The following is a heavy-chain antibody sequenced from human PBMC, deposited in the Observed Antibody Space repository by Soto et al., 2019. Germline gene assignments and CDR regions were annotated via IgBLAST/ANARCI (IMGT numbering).Heavy chain of an antibody. CDR1: GFTFNSYA. V-gene: IGHV3-30*18. CDR2: ISNDGSNK. CDR3: GKGCLGGGDCYCLVN. J-gene: IGHJ4*01. D-gene: IGHD2-21*02. Sequence: QVQLVESGGGVVQPGRSLRLSCAASGFTFNSYAMHWVRQAPGKGLEWVAIISNDGSNKNYVDSVKGRFTISRDNSKNTLYLQMNSLTPEDTAVYFGGKGCLGGGDCYCLVNWGQGTLVTVSS.